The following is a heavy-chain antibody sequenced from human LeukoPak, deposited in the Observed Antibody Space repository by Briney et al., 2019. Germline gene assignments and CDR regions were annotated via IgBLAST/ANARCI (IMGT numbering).Heavy chain of an antibody. CDR2: ITSGGST. V-gene: IGHV3-23*01. D-gene: IGHD3-10*01. CDR1: GFTFSSYA. CDR3: AKGIYGSGSFYPYGMDV. J-gene: IGHJ6*02. Sequence: PGGSLRLSCAASGFTFSSYAMSWVRQAPGKGLEWVSTITSGGSTYYADSVKGRFTISRDNSKNTLYLQMNSLRAEDTAVYYCAKGIYGSGSFYPYGMDVWGQGTTVTVSS.